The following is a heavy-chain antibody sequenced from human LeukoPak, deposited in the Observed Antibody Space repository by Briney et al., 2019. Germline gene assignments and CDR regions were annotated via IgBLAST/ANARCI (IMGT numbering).Heavy chain of an antibody. CDR3: ARDKIVGPTTLDY. V-gene: IGHV3-23*01. Sequence: PGGSLRLSCVTSGFTFSRFGMTWVRQPPGKGLEWVASFDGNADGTYYADSVKGRCTISRDNSKNTLYLQMNSLRADDTAVYYCARDKIVGPTTLDYWGQGTLVTVSS. CDR1: GFTFSRFG. D-gene: IGHD1-26*01. J-gene: IGHJ4*02. CDR2: FDGNADGT.